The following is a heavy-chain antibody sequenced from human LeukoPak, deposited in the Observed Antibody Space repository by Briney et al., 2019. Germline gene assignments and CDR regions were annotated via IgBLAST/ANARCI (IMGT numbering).Heavy chain of an antibody. CDR3: AAIRGSGPFYYYMDV. CDR1: GFTFSSYG. V-gene: IGHV3-30*02. D-gene: IGHD3-10*01. J-gene: IGHJ6*03. Sequence: GGSLRLSCAASGFTFSSYGMHWVRQAPGKGLEWVAFIRSDESNKYYADSVKGRFTISRDNSKNTLYLQMNSLRVEDTAVYYCAAIRGSGPFYYYMDVWGKGTTVTVSS. CDR2: IRSDESNK.